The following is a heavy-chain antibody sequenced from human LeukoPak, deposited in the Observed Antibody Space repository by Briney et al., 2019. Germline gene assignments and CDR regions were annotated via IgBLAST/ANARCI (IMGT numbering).Heavy chain of an antibody. CDR2: IIPIFGTA. D-gene: IGHD3-3*01. Sequence: SVKVSRKASGGTFSSYAISWVRQAPGQGLEWMGGIIPIFGTANYAQKLQGRVTITTDESTSTAYMELSSLRSEDTAVYYCARGLERLSYFDYWGQGTLVTVSS. CDR3: ARGLERLSYFDY. V-gene: IGHV1-69*05. J-gene: IGHJ4*02. CDR1: GGTFSSYA.